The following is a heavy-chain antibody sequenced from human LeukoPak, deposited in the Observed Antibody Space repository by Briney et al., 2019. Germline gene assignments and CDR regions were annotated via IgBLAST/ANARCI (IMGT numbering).Heavy chain of an antibody. J-gene: IGHJ4*02. V-gene: IGHV4-4*07. Sequence: SETLSLTCTVSGGSSNSNFWSWVRQPAGKGLEWIGRIYTSGSTNYNPSLKSRVTMSVDTSKNQFSLRLSSVTAADTAVCYCARDDPLRVTATLDYWGQGTLVTVSS. CDR3: ARDDPLRVTATLDY. CDR1: GGSSNSNF. CDR2: IYTSGST. D-gene: IGHD2-21*02.